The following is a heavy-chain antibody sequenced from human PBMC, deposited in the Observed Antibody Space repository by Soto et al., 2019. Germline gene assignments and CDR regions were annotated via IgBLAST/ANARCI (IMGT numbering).Heavy chain of an antibody. CDR3: ARTGVPYGSGRIYYYYNMDV. CDR2: INAGNGNT. Sequence: ASVKVSCKASGYTFTSYAMHWVRQAPGQRLEWMGWINAGNGNTKYSQKFQGRVTITRDTSASTAYMELSSLRSEDTAVYYCARTGVPYGSGRIYYYYNMDVWGKGTTVTVSS. CDR1: GYTFTSYA. J-gene: IGHJ6*03. V-gene: IGHV1-3*01. D-gene: IGHD3-10*01.